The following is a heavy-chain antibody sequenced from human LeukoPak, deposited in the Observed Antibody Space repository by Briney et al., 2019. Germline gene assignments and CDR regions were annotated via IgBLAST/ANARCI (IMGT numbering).Heavy chain of an antibody. D-gene: IGHD3-22*01. CDR2: IYYSGST. CDR1: GGSINSYY. V-gene: IGHV4-59*08. Sequence: SETLSLTCTVSGGSINSYYWSWIRQPPGKGLEWIGYIYYSGSTNYNPSLKSRVTISVDTSKNQSSLKLSSVTAADTAVYYCARLRYYYDSSAYSLLFDYWGQGTLVTVSS. CDR3: ARLRYYYDSSAYSLLFDY. J-gene: IGHJ4*02.